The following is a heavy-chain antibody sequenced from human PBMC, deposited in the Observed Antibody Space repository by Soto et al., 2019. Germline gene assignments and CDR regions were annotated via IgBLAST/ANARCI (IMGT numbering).Heavy chain of an antibody. D-gene: IGHD2-2*01. CDR1: GFTFSSYA. CDR2: ISGSGGST. Sequence: EVQLLESGGGLVQPGGSLRLSCAASGFTFSSYAMSWVRQAPGKGLEWVSAISGSGGSTYYADSVKGRFTISRDNSKNTLYLQMNSLRAEDTAVYYCAKAPSTLVKPGDAFDIWGQGTMVTVSS. CDR3: AKAPSTLVKPGDAFDI. J-gene: IGHJ3*02. V-gene: IGHV3-23*01.